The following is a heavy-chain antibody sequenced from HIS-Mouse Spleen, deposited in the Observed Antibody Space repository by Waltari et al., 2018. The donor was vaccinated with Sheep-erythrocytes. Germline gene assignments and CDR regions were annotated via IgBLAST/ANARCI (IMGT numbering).Heavy chain of an antibody. V-gene: IGHV4-34*01. Sequence: QVQLQQWGAGLLKPSETLSLTCAVYGGSFSGYYWSWILQPPGKGLEWIGEINHSGSTNYNPSLKSRVTISVDTSKNQFSLKLSSVTAADTAVYYCARDSATMGTDYWGQGTLVTVSS. D-gene: IGHD5-12*01. J-gene: IGHJ4*02. CDR1: GGSFSGYY. CDR2: INHSGST. CDR3: ARDSATMGTDY.